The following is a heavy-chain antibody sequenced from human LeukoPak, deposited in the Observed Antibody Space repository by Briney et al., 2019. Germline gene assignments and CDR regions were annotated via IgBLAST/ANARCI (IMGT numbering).Heavy chain of an antibody. D-gene: IGHD5-24*01. V-gene: IGHV3-48*03. CDR1: GFSFSTYE. Sequence: PGGSLRLSCAASGFSFSTYEFHWVRHAPGKGLEWDSYISASGQTIYYADSVRGRFTISRDNAKNSLYLQMNSLRAEDTAVYYCARALGWLPENYWGQGTLVTVSS. CDR3: ARALGWLPENY. CDR2: ISASGQTI. J-gene: IGHJ4*02.